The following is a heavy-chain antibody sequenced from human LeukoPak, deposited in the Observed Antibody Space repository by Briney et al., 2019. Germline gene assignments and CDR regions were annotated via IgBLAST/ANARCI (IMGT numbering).Heavy chain of an antibody. CDR3: ARYGPSNYGYYFDY. V-gene: IGHV3-72*01. CDR1: GFTFSDHY. Sequence: GSLRLSCAASGFTFSDHYMDWVRQAPGKGLEWVGRTRNKANSYTTEYAASVKGRFTISRDDSKNSLYLQMNSLKTEDTAVYYCARYGPSNYGYYFDYWGQGTLVTVSS. J-gene: IGHJ4*02. D-gene: IGHD4-11*01. CDR2: TRNKANSYTT.